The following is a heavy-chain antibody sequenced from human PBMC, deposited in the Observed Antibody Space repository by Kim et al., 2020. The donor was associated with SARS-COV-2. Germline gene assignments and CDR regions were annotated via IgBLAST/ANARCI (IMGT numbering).Heavy chain of an antibody. CDR3: ATIKWGMDA. Sequence: SETLSLTCTVSGGSISSSSHYWGWIRQPPGKGLEWIGSIYYSGSTYYNPSLKSRITISVDTSKNQFSLKLSSVTAADTAVYYCATIKWGMDAWGQGTTVTVSS. CDR2: IYYSGST. CDR1: GGSISSSSHY. D-gene: IGHD1-26*01. V-gene: IGHV4-39*01. J-gene: IGHJ6*02.